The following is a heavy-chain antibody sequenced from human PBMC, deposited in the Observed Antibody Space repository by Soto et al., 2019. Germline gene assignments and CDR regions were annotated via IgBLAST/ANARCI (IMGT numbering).Heavy chain of an antibody. V-gene: IGHV1-8*01. Sequence: QVQLVQSGAEVKRPGASVKISCKASGYSFSSYDINWVRQATGQGLEWMGWMNPSNGKTGYAQKFQGRVTMTRNTSITTAYMELSSLRSEDTAVYYCARGRAFLWLGELFVYWGQGTLVTVSS. CDR2: MNPSNGKT. D-gene: IGHD3-10*01. CDR1: GYSFSSYD. CDR3: ARGRAFLWLGELFVY. J-gene: IGHJ4*02.